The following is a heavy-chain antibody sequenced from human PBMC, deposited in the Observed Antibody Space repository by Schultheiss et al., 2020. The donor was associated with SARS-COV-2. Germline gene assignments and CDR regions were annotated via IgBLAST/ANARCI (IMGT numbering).Heavy chain of an antibody. CDR2: IYYSGST. V-gene: IGHV4-59*08. CDR1: GGSINYYY. Sequence: SETLSLTCTVSGGSINYYYWSWIRQPPGKGLEWIGSIYYSGSTYYNPSLKSRVTISVDTSKNQFSLKLSSVTAADTAVYYCARASIAAAGPSAFDIWGQGTMVTVSS. J-gene: IGHJ3*02. CDR3: ARASIAAAGPSAFDI. D-gene: IGHD6-13*01.